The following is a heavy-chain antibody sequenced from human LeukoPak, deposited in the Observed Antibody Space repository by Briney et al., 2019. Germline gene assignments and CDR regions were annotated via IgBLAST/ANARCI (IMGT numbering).Heavy chain of an antibody. J-gene: IGHJ5*02. CDR3: ARVKYYYDSSGYSYNWFDP. D-gene: IGHD3-22*01. Sequence: KPSETLSLTCTVSGGSISSYYWSWIRQPARKGLEWIGRTYTSGSTNYNPSLKSRVTMSVDTSKNQFSLKLSSVTAADTAVYYCARVKYYYDSSGYSYNWFDPWGQGTLVTVSS. CDR2: TYTSGST. CDR1: GGSISSYY. V-gene: IGHV4-4*07.